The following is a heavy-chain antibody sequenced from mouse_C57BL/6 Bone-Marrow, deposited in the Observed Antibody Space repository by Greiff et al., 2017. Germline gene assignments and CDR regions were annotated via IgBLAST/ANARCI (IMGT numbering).Heavy chain of an antibody. Sequence: EVQLQQSGAELVRPGASVKLSCTASGFNIKDYYMHWVKQRPEQGLEWIGRIDPEDGDTEYAPKFQGKATMTADTSSNTAYLQLSSRTSEDAAVYYCATWCATVVAFYWYFDDWGTGTTVTVSS. CDR3: ATWCATVVAFYWYFDD. CDR2: IDPEDGDT. J-gene: IGHJ1*03. CDR1: GFNIKDYY. V-gene: IGHV14-1*01. D-gene: IGHD1-1*01.